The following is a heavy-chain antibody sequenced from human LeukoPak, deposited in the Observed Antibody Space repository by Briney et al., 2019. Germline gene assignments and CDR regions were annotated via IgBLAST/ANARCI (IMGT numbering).Heavy chain of an antibody. Sequence: AGGSLRLSCAASGFTFSTYGMNWVRQAPGKGLEWVSYINLNSRTIDYADSVRGRFTISRDNAKSSLYLQMNSLRAADTAVYYCASPSRWGQGTLVTVSS. CDR3: ASPSR. V-gene: IGHV3-48*01. J-gene: IGHJ4*02. CDR1: GFTFSTYG. CDR2: INLNSRTI.